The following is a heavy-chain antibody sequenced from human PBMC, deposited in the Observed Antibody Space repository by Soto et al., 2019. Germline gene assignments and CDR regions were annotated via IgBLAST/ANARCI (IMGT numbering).Heavy chain of an antibody. V-gene: IGHV1-46*03. D-gene: IGHD4-17*01. CDR1: GYTFTNYD. J-gene: IGHJ5*02. CDR2: INPSGGST. Sequence: ASVKVSCKASGYTFTNYDINWVRQATGQGPEWMGIINPSGGSTSYAQKFQGRVTMTRDTSTSTVYMELSSLRSEDAAVYYCARTPLYGDSGWFDPWGQGTLVTVSS. CDR3: ARTPLYGDSGWFDP.